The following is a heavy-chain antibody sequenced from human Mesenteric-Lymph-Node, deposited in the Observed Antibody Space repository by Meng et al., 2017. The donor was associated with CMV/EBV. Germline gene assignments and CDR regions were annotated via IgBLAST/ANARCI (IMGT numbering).Heavy chain of an antibody. V-gene: IGHV4-59*12. CDR2: IHYSGTT. CDR3: ARGLRRWLQLDAFDI. J-gene: IGHJ3*02. Sequence: SETLSLTCIVSGGSISGYYWNWIRQPPGKGLEWIGYIHYSGTTNYNPSLKNRVTISVDTSKNQFSLKLSSVTAADTAVYYCARGLRRWLQLDAFDIWGQGTMVTVSS. CDR1: GGSISGYY. D-gene: IGHD5-24*01.